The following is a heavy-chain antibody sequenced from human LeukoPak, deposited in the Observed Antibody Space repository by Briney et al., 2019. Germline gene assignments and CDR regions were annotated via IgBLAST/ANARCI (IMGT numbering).Heavy chain of an antibody. Sequence: GGSLRLSCGTSGFIFRTYAMTWVRQAPGKGLEWVSTITDIGDRAFYIDSVRGRFTISRDDSKNTLYLQMNSLRAENTAVYYCTKDQDFRLGSMDHWGQGTLVTVSS. CDR3: TKDQDFRLGSMDH. J-gene: IGHJ4*02. CDR2: ITDIGDRA. CDR1: GFIFRTYA. D-gene: IGHD7-27*01. V-gene: IGHV3-23*01.